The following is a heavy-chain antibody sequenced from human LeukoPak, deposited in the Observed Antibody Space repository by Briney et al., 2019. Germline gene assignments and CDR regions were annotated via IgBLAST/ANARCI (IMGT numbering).Heavy chain of an antibody. CDR2: IIPIFGTA. D-gene: IGHD3-22*01. CDR1: GGTFSSYA. V-gene: IGHV1-69*13. Sequence: SVKVSCKASGGTFSSYAISWVRQAPGQGLEWMGGIIPIFGTANYAQKFQGRVTITADESTSTAYMELSSLRSEDTAVYYCATAYTYYYDSSGYYDWTPFDYWGQGTLVTVSS. J-gene: IGHJ4*02. CDR3: ATAYTYYYDSSGYYDWTPFDY.